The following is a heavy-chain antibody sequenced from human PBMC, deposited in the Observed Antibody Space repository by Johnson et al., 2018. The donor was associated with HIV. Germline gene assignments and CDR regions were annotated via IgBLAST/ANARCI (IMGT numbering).Heavy chain of an antibody. D-gene: IGHD2-21*02. V-gene: IGHV3-20*04. CDR2: INWNGGNT. Sequence: VQLVESGGGVVRPGVSLRLSCAASGFTFDYYDMTWVRQAPGKGLEWVCGINWNGGNTDYADSVKGRFTISRDNAKTSLYLQMNSLRAEDMALYFCVRVGKFCGGDCYSGVDGFDIWGQGTMVTVSA. CDR1: GFTFDYYD. J-gene: IGHJ3*02. CDR3: VRVGKFCGGDCYSGVDGFDI.